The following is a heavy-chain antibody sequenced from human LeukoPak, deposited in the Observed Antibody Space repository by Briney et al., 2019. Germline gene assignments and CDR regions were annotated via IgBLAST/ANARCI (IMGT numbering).Heavy chain of an antibody. D-gene: IGHD3-16*01. V-gene: IGHV3-7*03. J-gene: IGHJ6*02. CDR1: GFIVSSNY. Sequence: TGGSLRLSCAVSGFIVSSNYMSWVRQAPGKGLEWVASINHNGNVNYYVDSVKGRFTISRDNAKNSLYLQMSNLRAEDTAVYFCARGGGLDVWGQGATVTVSS. CDR2: INHNGNVN. CDR3: ARGGGLDV.